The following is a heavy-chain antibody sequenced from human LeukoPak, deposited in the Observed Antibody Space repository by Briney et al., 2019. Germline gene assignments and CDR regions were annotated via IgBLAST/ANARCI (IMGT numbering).Heavy chain of an antibody. CDR1: GYTFTSYA. CDR3: AREYYDILTGFVAYFDY. V-gene: IGHV7-4-1*02. D-gene: IGHD3-9*01. J-gene: IGHJ4*02. Sequence: ASVKVSCKASGYTFTSYAMNWVRQAPGQGLEWMGWINTNTGNPTYAQGFTGRFVFSLDTSVSTAYLQISSLKAEDTAVYYCAREYYDILTGFVAYFDYWGQGTLVTVSS. CDR2: INTNTGNP.